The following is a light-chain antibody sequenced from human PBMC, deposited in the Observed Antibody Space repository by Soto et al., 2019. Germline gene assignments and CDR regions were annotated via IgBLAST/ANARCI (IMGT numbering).Light chain of an antibody. CDR2: GAS. CDR3: QQYNSAPRT. Sequence: EIVLTQSPATLSLSPGERSTLSCRASQSVGSSYLAWYQQKHGQAPRLLMYGASTRATGIPDRFTGSGYGTDFNLTVSRLETEDFAVYYCQQYNSAPRTFGQGTKVDIK. V-gene: IGKV3-20*01. CDR1: QSVGSSY. J-gene: IGKJ1*01.